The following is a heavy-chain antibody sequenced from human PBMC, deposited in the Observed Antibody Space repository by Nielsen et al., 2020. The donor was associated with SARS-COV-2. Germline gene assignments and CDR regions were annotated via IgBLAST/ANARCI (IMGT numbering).Heavy chain of an antibody. CDR3: ARGRCTSYNCAKLGGYMDV. D-gene: IGHD1-1*01. Sequence: GEPLKISCAASGFTFSGYGMHWVRQAPGKGLEWVAVIWYDGSNKYHADSVKGRFTISRDNSKNTLFLQMNNLRAEDTAVYYCARGRCTSYNCAKLGGYMDVWGKGTTVTVSS. V-gene: IGHV3-33*01. J-gene: IGHJ6*03. CDR1: GFTFSGYG. CDR2: IWYDGSNK.